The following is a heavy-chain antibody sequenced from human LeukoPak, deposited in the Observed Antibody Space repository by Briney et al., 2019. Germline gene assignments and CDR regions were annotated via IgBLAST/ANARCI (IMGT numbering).Heavy chain of an antibody. CDR1: GFTFSSHG. CDR3: AKDRVLHYFDY. Sequence: GGSLRLPCAASGFTFSSHGMHWVRQAPGKGLEWVAVIWYDGSDKYYADSVKGRFTISRDNSKNTLYLQMTSLRADDTAVYYCAKDRVLHYFDYWGQGALVTVSS. V-gene: IGHV3-33*06. CDR2: IWYDGSDK. J-gene: IGHJ4*02. D-gene: IGHD3-16*01.